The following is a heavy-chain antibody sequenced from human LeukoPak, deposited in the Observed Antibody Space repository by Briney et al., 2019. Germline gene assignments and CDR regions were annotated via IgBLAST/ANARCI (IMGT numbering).Heavy chain of an antibody. D-gene: IGHD3-10*01. CDR3: ARDLRSYYGSGTNYLDP. CDR1: SDSIRSSSYY. J-gene: IGHJ5*02. Sequence: SETLSLTCSLLSDSIRSSSYYWGWIRQPPGKGLEWIGSIYNNGHTYYNPSLNRRLTISVDTSKNQFSLKLTSLIAADTAVYYCARDLRSYYGSGTNYLDPWGQGTLVIVSS. CDR2: IYNNGHT. V-gene: IGHV4-39*07.